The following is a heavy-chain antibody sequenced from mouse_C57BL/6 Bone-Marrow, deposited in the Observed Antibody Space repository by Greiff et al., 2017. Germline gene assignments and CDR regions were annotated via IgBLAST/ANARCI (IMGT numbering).Heavy chain of an antibody. V-gene: IGHV14-2*01. J-gene: IGHJ3*01. CDR1: GFNIKDYY. Sequence: EVKVVESGAELVKPGASVKLSCTASGFNIKDYYMHWVKQRTEQGLEWIGRIAPEDGETKYAPKFQGKATITADTSSNTAYLQLSSLTSEDTAVYYCARRGVVAPFAYWGQGTLVTVSA. CDR2: IAPEDGET. D-gene: IGHD1-1*01. CDR3: ARRGVVAPFAY.